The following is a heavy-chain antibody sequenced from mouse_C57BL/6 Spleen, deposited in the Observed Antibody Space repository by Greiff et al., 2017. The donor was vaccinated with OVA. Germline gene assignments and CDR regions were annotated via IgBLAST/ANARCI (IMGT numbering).Heavy chain of an antibody. CDR1: GYTFTSYW. J-gene: IGHJ3*01. D-gene: IGHD4-1*02. CDR2: IYPGSGST. V-gene: IGHV1-55*01. CDR3: ARQAQLGRGWFAY. Sequence: VQLQQPGAELVKPGASVKMSCKASGYTFTSYWITWVKQRPGQGLEWIGDIYPGSGSTNYNEKFKSKATLTVDTSSSTAYMQLSSLTSEDSAVYYCARQAQLGRGWFAYWGQGTLVTVSA.